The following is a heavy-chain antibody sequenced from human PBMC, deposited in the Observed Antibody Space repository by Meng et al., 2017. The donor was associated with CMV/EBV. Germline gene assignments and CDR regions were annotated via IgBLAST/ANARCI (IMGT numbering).Heavy chain of an antibody. CDR2: ISAYNGNT. D-gene: IGHD1-1*01. CDR3: ARDTTGTVYYHGMDV. J-gene: IGHJ6*02. V-gene: IGHV1-18*01. CDR1: GYTFTSYG. Sequence: ASVKVSCKASGYTFTSYGISWVRQAPGQGLEWMGWISAYNGNTNYAQKLQGRVTMTTDTSTSTAYMELRSLRSDDTAVYYCARDTTGTVYYHGMDVWGQGTTVTVSS.